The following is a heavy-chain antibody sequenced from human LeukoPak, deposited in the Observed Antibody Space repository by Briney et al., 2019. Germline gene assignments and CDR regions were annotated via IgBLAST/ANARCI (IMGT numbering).Heavy chain of an antibody. D-gene: IGHD2-8*02. Sequence: PGGSLRLSCEVSGITLSNYGMTWVRQAPGKGLEWVSSIRSTGGNTYYADSVKGRFTISRDNSKNTLYLQMNTLRADDTAVYYCAKGRGDCTGFSCPTPFDYGGQGTLVTVSS. CDR3: AKGRGDCTGFSCPTPFDY. CDR1: GITLSNYG. V-gene: IGHV3-23*01. CDR2: IRSTGGNT. J-gene: IGHJ4*02.